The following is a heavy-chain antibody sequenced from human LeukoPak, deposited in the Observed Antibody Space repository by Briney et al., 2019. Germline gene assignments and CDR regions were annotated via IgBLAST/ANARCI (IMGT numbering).Heavy chain of an antibody. D-gene: IGHD1/OR15-1a*01. CDR2: IWHDGNRK. Sequence: GTSLRLSCAASGFTFSSYDMHWVRRAPGKGLEWVASIWHDGNRKYHADYVEGRFTISRDNSRNTVYVQMNSLRADDTAVYYCTRAAGITGTSRDNWFDPWGQGTLSSSPQ. V-gene: IGHV3-33*01. J-gene: IGHJ5*02. CDR3: TRAAGITGTSRDNWFDP. CDR1: GFTFSSYD.